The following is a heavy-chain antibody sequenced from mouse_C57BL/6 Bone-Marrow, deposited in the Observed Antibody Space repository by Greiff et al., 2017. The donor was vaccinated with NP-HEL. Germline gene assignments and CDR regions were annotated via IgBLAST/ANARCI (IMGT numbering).Heavy chain of an antibody. Sequence: DVKLVESVAELVRPGASVKLSCTASGFNIKNTYMHWVKQRPEQGLEWIGRIDPANGNTKYAPKFQGKATITADTSSNTAYLQLSSLTSEDTAIYYCARSQWWFYYAMDYWGKGTSVTVSS. J-gene: IGHJ4*01. D-gene: IGHD1-1*02. CDR2: IDPANGNT. V-gene: IGHV14-3*01. CDR1: GFNIKNTY. CDR3: ARSQWWFYYAMDY.